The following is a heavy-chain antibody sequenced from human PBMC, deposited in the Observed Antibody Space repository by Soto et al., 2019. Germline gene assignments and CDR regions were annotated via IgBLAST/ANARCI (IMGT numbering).Heavy chain of an antibody. CDR1: GFPFSNYL. Sequence: EVQLVESGGGLVQPGGSLRLSCAASGFPFSNYLMSWVRQAPGKGLEWVANIGQDGSEKFYVGSVKGRFTISRDNAKNSLYLQMDSLRAEDTDIYYCSRDICGRATGCVNWGQGTQVIVSS. CDR3: SRDICGRATGCVN. CDR2: IGQDGSEK. D-gene: IGHD3-9*01. V-gene: IGHV3-7*01. J-gene: IGHJ4*02.